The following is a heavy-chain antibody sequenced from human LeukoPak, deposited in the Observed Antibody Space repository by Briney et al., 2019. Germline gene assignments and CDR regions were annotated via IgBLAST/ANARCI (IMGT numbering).Heavy chain of an antibody. CDR3: VSSAEYQLLSGYFDY. D-gene: IGHD2-2*01. J-gene: IGHJ4*02. CDR1: GFTFSSYA. CDR2: ISYDGSNK. V-gene: IGHV3-30*03. Sequence: PGGSLRLSCAASGFTFSSYAMSWVRQAPGKGLEWVAVISYDGSNKYYADSVKGRFTISRDNSKNTLYLQMNSLRAEDTAVYYCVSSAEYQLLSGYFDYWGQGTLVTVSS.